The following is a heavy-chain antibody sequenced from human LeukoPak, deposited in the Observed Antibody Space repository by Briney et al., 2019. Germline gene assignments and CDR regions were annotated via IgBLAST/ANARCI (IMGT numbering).Heavy chain of an antibody. Sequence: KTSETLSLTCTVSGGSISSGGYYWSWIRQRPGKGLEWIGYIYYSGSTYYNPSLKSRVTISVDTSKNQFSLKLSSVTAADTAVYYCARVWAGRTITGTTSWGQGTLVTVSS. D-gene: IGHD1-20*01. CDR3: ARVWAGRTITGTTS. V-gene: IGHV4-31*03. J-gene: IGHJ4*02. CDR1: GGSISSGGYY. CDR2: IYYSGST.